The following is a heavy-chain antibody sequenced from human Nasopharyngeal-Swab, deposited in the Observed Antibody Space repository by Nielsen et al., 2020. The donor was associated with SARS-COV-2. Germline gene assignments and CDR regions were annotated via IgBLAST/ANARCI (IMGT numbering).Heavy chain of an antibody. V-gene: IGHV3-23*03. CDR1: GFTLINYA. J-gene: IGHJ4*02. CDR2: IYSGGRST. D-gene: IGHD2-15*01. CDR3: VQDGPRNCRGGSCYSGY. Sequence: GGSLRLSCAASGFTLINYAMSWVRPAAGNGLEWVSVIYSGGRSTNYADSVKGRFTISRDNPKDTLYLQMNSLRGEDTAVYYCVQDGPRNCRGGSCYSGYWGQGTLVTVSS.